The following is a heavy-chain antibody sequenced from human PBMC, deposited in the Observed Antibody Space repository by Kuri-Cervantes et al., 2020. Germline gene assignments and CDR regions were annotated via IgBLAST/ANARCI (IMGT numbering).Heavy chain of an antibody. V-gene: IGHV3-21*01. J-gene: IGHJ4*02. CDR3: ARVPPLGLQPNPYFDY. D-gene: IGHD4-11*01. CDR2: ISSSSSHI. CDR1: GFTFSSYS. Sequence: GESLKISCAASGFTFSSYSMNWVRQAPGKGLEWVSSISSSSSHIYYADSVKGRFTISRDNAKNSLYLQMNSLRAEDTAVYYCARVPPLGLQPNPYFDYWGQGTLVTVSS.